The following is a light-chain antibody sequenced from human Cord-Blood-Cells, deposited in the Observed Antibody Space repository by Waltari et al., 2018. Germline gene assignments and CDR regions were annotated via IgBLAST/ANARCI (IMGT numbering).Light chain of an antibody. CDR1: SSDVGGYNY. J-gene: IGLJ2*01. V-gene: IGLV2-11*01. Sequence: QSALTQPRSVSGSPGQSVTIPCPGTSSDVGGYNYVSSYQQHPGKAPKLMIYDVSKRPSGVPDRVSGCKSGNTASLTISGLQAEYEADYYCCSYAGSYTVFGGGTKRTVL. CDR3: CSYAGSYTV. CDR2: DVS.